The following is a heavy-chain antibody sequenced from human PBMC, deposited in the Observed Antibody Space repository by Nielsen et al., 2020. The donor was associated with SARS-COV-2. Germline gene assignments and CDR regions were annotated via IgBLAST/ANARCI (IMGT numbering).Heavy chain of an antibody. V-gene: IGHV1-46*01. D-gene: IGHD3-16*01. CDR3: ARKNLLNLGAAFDI. Sequence: ASVKVSCKASGYTFTNNYMHWVRQAPGQGLEWMGLINPTNGGTTYAQKFLGTVTMTRDTSTSTVYMELSSLRSDDTAVYYCARKNLLNLGAAFDIWGQGTVVTVSS. CDR1: GYTFTNNY. CDR2: INPTNGGT. J-gene: IGHJ3*02.